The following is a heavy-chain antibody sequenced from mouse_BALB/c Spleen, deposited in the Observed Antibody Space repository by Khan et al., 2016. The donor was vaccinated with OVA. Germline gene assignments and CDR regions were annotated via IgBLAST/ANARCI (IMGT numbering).Heavy chain of an antibody. Sequence: VQLKESGPELVKPGASVKISCKTSGYTFPEYTVHWVKQSLGKSLDWIGVINPKNGNTAYNQKFKGKATLTVDKSSSTAYMEFRSLTSEDSAVYCCARDAGRYWGQGTSVTVAS. CDR1: GYTFPEYT. D-gene: IGHD3-3*01. CDR2: INPKNGNT. V-gene: IGHV1-18*01. J-gene: IGHJ4*01. CDR3: ARDAGRY.